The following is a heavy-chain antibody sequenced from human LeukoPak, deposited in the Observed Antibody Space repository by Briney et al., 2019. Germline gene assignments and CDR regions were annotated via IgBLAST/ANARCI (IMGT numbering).Heavy chain of an antibody. Sequence: SETLSLTCTVSGGSISSYYWSWIRQPPGKGLEWIGYIYYSGSTNYNPPLKSRVTISVDTSKNQFSLKLSSVTAADTAVYYCASGTVTTGYYYYYYMDVWGKGTTVTVSS. D-gene: IGHD4-17*01. CDR1: GGSISSYY. CDR2: IYYSGST. V-gene: IGHV4-59*01. J-gene: IGHJ6*03. CDR3: ASGTVTTGYYYYYYMDV.